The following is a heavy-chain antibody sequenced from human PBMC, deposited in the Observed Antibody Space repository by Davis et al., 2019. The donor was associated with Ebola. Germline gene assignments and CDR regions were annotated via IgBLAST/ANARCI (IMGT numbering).Heavy chain of an antibody. CDR2: ISNDGSKK. CDR1: GFSFSSYG. J-gene: IGHJ3*02. Sequence: PGGSLRLSCAASGFSFSSYGMHWVRQAPGKGLEWVAFISNDGSKKYYADSVKGRFTISRDNSKNTLYVHMNSLRAEDTAVYYCAKVEGLDIWGQGTMVTVSS. V-gene: IGHV3-30*18. CDR3: AKVEGLDI.